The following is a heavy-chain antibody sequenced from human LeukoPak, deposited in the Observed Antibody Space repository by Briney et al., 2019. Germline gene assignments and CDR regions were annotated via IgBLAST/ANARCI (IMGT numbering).Heavy chain of an antibody. V-gene: IGHV4-59*01. CDR1: GGSISSYY. Sequence: PSETLSLTCTVSGGSISSYYWSWIRQPPGKGLEWIGYIYYSGSTNYNPSLKSRVTISVDTSKSQFSLKLSSVTAADTAVYYCAREDDSSGGTDAFDIWGQGTMVTVSS. J-gene: IGHJ3*02. CDR3: AREDDSSGGTDAFDI. CDR2: IYYSGST. D-gene: IGHD3-22*01.